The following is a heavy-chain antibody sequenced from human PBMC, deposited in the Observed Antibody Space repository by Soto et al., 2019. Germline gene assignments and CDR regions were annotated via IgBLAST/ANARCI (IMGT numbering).Heavy chain of an antibody. CDR3: ARHGYYYDSTGYYYFI. V-gene: IGHV4-39*01. CDR1: GGSISSTNHY. CDR2: IYYSGLT. J-gene: IGHJ4*02. D-gene: IGHD3-22*01. Sequence: PSETLSLTCTVSGGSISSTNHYWGWIRQPPGKGLEWIGDIYYSGLTHYNPSLKSRATISVDTSNDQFSLKLSSVTAADTAVYYCARHGYYYDSTGYYYFIWGQGTLVTVSS.